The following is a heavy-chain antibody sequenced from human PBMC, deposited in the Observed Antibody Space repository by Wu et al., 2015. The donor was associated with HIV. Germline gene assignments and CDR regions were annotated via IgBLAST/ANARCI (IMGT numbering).Heavy chain of an antibody. D-gene: IGHD6-13*01. Sequence: QVQLVQSGAEVKKPGSSVKVSCKASGGTFSSYAISWVRQAPGQGLEWMGGIIPIFGTANYAQKFQGRVTITTDESTSTAYMELSSLRSEDTAVYYCARDQAAAAAGPLPHYYYYGMDVWGQGTTVHRLL. V-gene: IGHV1-69*05. J-gene: IGHJ6*02. CDR3: ARDQAAAAAGPLPHYYYYGMDV. CDR1: GGTFSSYA. CDR2: IIPIFGTA.